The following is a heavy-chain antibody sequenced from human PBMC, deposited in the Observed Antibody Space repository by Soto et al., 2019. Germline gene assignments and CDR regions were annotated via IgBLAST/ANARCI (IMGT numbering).Heavy chain of an antibody. J-gene: IGHJ4*02. D-gene: IGHD6-19*01. V-gene: IGHV3-49*04. CDR3: TRESSGWYYYFDY. CDR2: IRSKAYGGTT. Sequence: GGSLRLSCTASGFTFGDYAMSWVRQAPGKGLEWVGFIRSKAYGGTTEYAASVKGRFTISRDDSKSIAYLQMNSLKTEDTAVYYCTRESSGWYYYFDYWGQGTLVTVSS. CDR1: GFTFGDYA.